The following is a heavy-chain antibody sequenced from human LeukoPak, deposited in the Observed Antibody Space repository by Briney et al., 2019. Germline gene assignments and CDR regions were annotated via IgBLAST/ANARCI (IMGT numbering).Heavy chain of an antibody. J-gene: IGHJ4*02. V-gene: IGHV3-23*01. CDR3: AKAWEMGTILSGYN. Sequence: GGSLRLSCAASGFTFSSYAMSWVRQAPGKGLEWVSAISGSGGSTYYADSVKGRFTISRDNSKNTLYLQMNSLRAEDTAVYYCAKAWEMGTILSGYNWGQGTLVTVSS. CDR1: GFTFSSYA. D-gene: IGHD5-24*01. CDR2: ISGSGGST.